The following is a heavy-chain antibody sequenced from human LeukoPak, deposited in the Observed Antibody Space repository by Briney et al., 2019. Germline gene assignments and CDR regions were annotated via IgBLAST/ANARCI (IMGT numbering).Heavy chain of an antibody. CDR1: GYTFTAYY. V-gene: IGHV1-2*02. CDR3: ARGVGRPVIVGATGQLDY. J-gene: IGHJ4*01. Sequence: EASVKVSCKASGYTFTAYYMHWVRQAPGQGLEWMGWINPNSGGTNYAQKFQGRVTMTRDTSISTAYMELSRLRSDDTAVYYCARGVGRPVIVGATGQLDYWGQGTLVNVSS. D-gene: IGHD1-26*01. CDR2: INPNSGGT.